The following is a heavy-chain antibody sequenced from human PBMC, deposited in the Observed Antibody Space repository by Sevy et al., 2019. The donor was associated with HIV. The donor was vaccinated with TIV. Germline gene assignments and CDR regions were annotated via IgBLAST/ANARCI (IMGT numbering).Heavy chain of an antibody. CDR3: AQIGKYYYDSSGFFAQAGAALDI. Sequence: GGSLRLSCAASGFIFNTFYMHWDRQAPGKGLEWVSRINSDGSNTNYADSVKGRFTISKDNAKNTLYLQMNSLRAEDTAVYYCAQIGKYYYDSSGFFAQAGAALDIWGQGTMVTVSS. CDR2: INSDGSNT. D-gene: IGHD3-22*01. CDR1: GFIFNTFY. V-gene: IGHV3-74*01. J-gene: IGHJ3*02.